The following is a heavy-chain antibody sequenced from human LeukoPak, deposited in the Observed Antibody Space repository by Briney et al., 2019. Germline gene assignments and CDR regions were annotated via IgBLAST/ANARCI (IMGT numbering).Heavy chain of an antibody. CDR1: GGSISSYY. V-gene: IGHV4-59*01. J-gene: IGHJ4*02. D-gene: IGHD5-18*01. CDR2: VSYSGST. Sequence: SETLSLTCTVSGGSISSYYWSWVRQPPGKGLEWIGYVSYSGSTDYNPSLKSRVIISIDTSRNQFSLRLTSVTAADTAVYYCARENDRYGRIDYWGQGTQVTVSS. CDR3: ARENDRYGRIDY.